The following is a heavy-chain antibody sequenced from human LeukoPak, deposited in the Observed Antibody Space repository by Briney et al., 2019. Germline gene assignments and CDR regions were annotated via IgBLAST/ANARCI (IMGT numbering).Heavy chain of an antibody. CDR1: GLTFSSYW. CDR2: IKSKTDGGTT. Sequence: PGGSLRLSCAASGLTFSSYWMTWVRQAPGKGLEWVGRIKSKTDGGTTDYAAPVKGRFTVSRDDSKNTLYLQMNSLKTEDTAVYYCTTRGVGGPTWVYWGQGTLVTVSS. V-gene: IGHV3-15*01. CDR3: TTRGVGGPTWVY. J-gene: IGHJ4*02. D-gene: IGHD1-26*01.